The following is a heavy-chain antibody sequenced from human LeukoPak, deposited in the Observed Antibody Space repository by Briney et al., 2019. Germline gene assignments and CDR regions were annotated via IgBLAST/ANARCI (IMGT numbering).Heavy chain of an antibody. CDR3: ASLYYYGSGSYMGGYYFDY. J-gene: IGHJ4*02. CDR1: GYSISSGYY. V-gene: IGHV4-38-2*02. D-gene: IGHD3-10*01. CDR2: IYHSGST. Sequence: SETLSLTCTVSGYSISSGYYWGWILQPPGKGLEWIVSIYHSGSTYYNPSLKSRVTISVDTSKNQFSLKLSSVTAADTAVYYCASLYYYGSGSYMGGYYFDYWGQGTLVTVSS.